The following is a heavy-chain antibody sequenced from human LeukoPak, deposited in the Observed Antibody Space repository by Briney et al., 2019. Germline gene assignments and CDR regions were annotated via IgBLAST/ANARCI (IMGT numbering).Heavy chain of an antibody. D-gene: IGHD5-12*01. J-gene: IGHJ4*02. CDR2: IYYNGAT. Sequence: PSETLSLTCTVSGGSISSYYWSWIRQSPGMGLEWIGSIYYNGATDYNPSPKSRVTISADTSNNQFSLRLRSVTAADTAVYYCAREITLTGYKYGLEFNYWGQGTLVTVSS. V-gene: IGHV4-59*01. CDR3: AREITLTGYKYGLEFNY. CDR1: GGSISSYY.